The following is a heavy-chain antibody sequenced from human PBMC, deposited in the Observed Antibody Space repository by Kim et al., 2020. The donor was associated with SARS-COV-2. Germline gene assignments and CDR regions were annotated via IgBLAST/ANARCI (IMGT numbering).Heavy chain of an antibody. J-gene: IGHJ5*02. D-gene: IGHD6-6*01. CDR3: ARHLLQWAAARDNWFDP. Sequence: LKGRVTISVDTSKNQFSLKLSSVTAADTAVYYCARHLLQWAAARDNWFDPWGQGTLVTVSS. V-gene: IGHV4-39*01.